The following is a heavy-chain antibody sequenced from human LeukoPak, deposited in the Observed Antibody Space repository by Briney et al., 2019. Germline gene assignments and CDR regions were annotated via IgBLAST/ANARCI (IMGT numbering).Heavy chain of an antibody. CDR2: INSDGSST. J-gene: IGHJ4*02. CDR3: ARLRGIAARVGLDY. D-gene: IGHD6-6*01. CDR1: GFTFSSYW. Sequence: GGSLRLSCAASGFTFSSYWMHWVRQAPGKGLVWVSRINSDGSSTSYADSVKGRFTISRDNAKNTLYLQMNSLRAEDTAVYYCARLRGIAARVGLDYWSQGTLVTVSS. V-gene: IGHV3-74*01.